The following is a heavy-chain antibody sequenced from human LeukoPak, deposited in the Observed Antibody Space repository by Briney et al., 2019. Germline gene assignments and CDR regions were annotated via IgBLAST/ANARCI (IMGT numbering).Heavy chain of an antibody. Sequence: ASVKVSCKASGFTFTGYYMHWVRQAPGQGLEWMGWINPNSGGTNYAQEFQGRVTMTRETSISTVYMELSGLRSDDTAVYSCARGGTVVRGADDAFDIWGQGTMVTVS. V-gene: IGHV1-2*02. D-gene: IGHD3-10*01. J-gene: IGHJ3*02. CDR1: GFTFTGYY. CDR3: ARGGTVVRGADDAFDI. CDR2: INPNSGGT.